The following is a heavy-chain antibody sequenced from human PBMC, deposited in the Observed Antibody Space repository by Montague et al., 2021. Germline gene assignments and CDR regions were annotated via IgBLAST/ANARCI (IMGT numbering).Heavy chain of an antibody. V-gene: IGHV3-48*02. CDR1: GFTFRTYG. D-gene: IGHD6-19*01. CDR2: ITGSSSSI. J-gene: IGHJ1*01. Sequence: SLRLSCAASGFTFRTYGMNWVRQAPGKGLEWVSYITGSSSSIYYADSVRGRFTISRDNPKNSLYLQMNSLRDEDTAVYYCARDSYSSGWYNAEYFQHWGQGTLVTASS. CDR3: ARDSYSSGWYNAEYFQH.